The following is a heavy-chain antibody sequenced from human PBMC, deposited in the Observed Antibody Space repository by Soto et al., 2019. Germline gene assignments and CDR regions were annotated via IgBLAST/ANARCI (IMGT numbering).Heavy chain of an antibody. J-gene: IGHJ3*02. V-gene: IGHV3-30*18. CDR2: ISYDGSNK. CDR1: GFTFISYG. Sequence: GSLRLSCAASGFTFISYGIHFFRHSPGKWLEWVAVISYDGSNKYYADSVKGRFTISRDNSKNTLYLQMNSLRAEDTAVYYCAKDSGGAFDIWGQGTMVTVSS. CDR3: AKDSGGAFDI.